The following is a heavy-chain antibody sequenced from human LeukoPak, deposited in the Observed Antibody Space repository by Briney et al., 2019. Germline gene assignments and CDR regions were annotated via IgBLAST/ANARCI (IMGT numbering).Heavy chain of an antibody. CDR2: IYYSGST. CDR1: GGSISSYY. CDR3: AREGGYSGYEQNWFDP. Sequence: PSETLSLTCTVSGGSISSYYWSWIRQPPGKGLEWSGYIYYSGSTNYNPSLKSRVTISVDTSKNQFSLKLSSVTAADTAVYYCAREGGYSGYEQNWFDPWGQGTLVTVSS. J-gene: IGHJ5*02. V-gene: IGHV4-59*01. D-gene: IGHD5-12*01.